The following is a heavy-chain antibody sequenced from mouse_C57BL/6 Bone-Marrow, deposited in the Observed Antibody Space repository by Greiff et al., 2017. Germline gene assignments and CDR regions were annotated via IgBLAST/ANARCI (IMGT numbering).Heavy chain of an antibody. CDR1: GFRFNPYA. J-gene: IGHJ4*01. CDR3: VRATTVVDLYYAMDY. CDR2: IRSKSNNYAT. Sequence: GGGLVQPKGSLKLSCAASGFRFNPYAMNWVRPAPGKGLERVARIRSKSNNYATYYADSVKDRFTISRDDSESMLYLQMNNLKTEDTAMYYCVRATTVVDLYYAMDYWGQGTSVTVSS. V-gene: IGHV10-1*01. D-gene: IGHD1-1*01.